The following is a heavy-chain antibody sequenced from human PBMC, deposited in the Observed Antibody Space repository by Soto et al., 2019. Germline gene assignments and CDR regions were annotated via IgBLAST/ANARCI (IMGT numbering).Heavy chain of an antibody. CDR2: ISYDGSNK. Sequence: PGGSLRLSCVASGFTFSSYAMHWVRQAPGKGLEWVAVISYDGSNKYYADSVKGRFTISRDNSKNTLYLQMNSLRAEDTAVYYCARAGAAAGQDYYYYGMDVWGQGTTVTVSS. CDR3: ARAGAAAGQDYYYYGMDV. J-gene: IGHJ6*02. D-gene: IGHD6-13*01. V-gene: IGHV3-30-3*01. CDR1: GFTFSSYA.